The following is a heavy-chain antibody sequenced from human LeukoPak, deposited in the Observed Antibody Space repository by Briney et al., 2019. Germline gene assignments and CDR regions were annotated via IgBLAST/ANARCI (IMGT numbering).Heavy chain of an antibody. CDR2: IYSGGST. Sequence: PGGSLRLSCAASGFTVSSNYMSWVRQAPGKGLEWVLVIYSGGSTYYADSVKGRFTISRDNSKNTLYLQMNSLRAEDTAVYYCARDGGYSSGWYGYWGQGTLVTVSS. J-gene: IGHJ4*02. D-gene: IGHD6-19*01. CDR1: GFTVSSNY. CDR3: ARDGGYSSGWYGY. V-gene: IGHV3-66*01.